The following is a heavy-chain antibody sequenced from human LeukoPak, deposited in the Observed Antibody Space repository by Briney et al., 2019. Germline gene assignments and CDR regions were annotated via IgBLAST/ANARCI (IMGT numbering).Heavy chain of an antibody. V-gene: IGHV1-8*01. CDR3: ERGDHFDFWNRYPN. Sequence: ASVKVSCKASGYIFTESDINWVRQATGQGFEWMGWMNPKSGYTGYAQKFQGRVTMTRNTSINTAYMELSSLQSDDTAVYYCERGDHFDFWNRYPNWGQGTLVTVSS. CDR1: GYIFTESD. CDR2: MNPKSGYT. J-gene: IGHJ4*02. D-gene: IGHD3-3*01.